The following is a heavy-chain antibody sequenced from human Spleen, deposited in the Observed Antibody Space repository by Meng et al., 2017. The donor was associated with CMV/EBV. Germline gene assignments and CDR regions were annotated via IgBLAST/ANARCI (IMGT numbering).Heavy chain of an antibody. V-gene: IGHV3-23*01. CDR3: VKTRGGSGWYFDS. CDR2: VSATGDIT. Sequence: AVSRFTFSSYAMGWVRQAPGKGLDWVSAVSATGDITHYADSVKGRFTISRDDSKNTLYLHMNTLGADDTAVYYCVKTRGGSGWYFDSWGQGNLVTVSS. CDR1: RFTFSSYA. D-gene: IGHD6-19*01. J-gene: IGHJ4*02.